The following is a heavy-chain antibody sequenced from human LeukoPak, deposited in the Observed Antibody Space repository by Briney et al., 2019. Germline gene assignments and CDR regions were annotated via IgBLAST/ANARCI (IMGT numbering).Heavy chain of an antibody. CDR3: ARSCRGATRCAFDS. Sequence: ASVKVSRQASGGTFSSYAISWVRQAPGRGLEWMGRIIHILGIANYAHKFQVRVTITANKSRSTANMELSRQRSEETAVYYCARSCRGATRCAFDSWGQGTMVTVSS. CDR2: IIHILGIA. CDR1: GGTFSSYA. V-gene: IGHV1-69*04. D-gene: IGHD1-26*01. J-gene: IGHJ3*02.